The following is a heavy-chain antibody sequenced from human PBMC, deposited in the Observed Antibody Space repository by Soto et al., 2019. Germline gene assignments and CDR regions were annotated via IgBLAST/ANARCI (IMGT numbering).Heavy chain of an antibody. J-gene: IGHJ6*02. Sequence: QVQLVQSGAEVQKPGSSVKVSCKASGGTFSSYAISWVRQAPGQGLEWMGGIIPIFGTANYAQKFQGRVTITADESTSTAYMELSSLRSEDTAMYYCARWRGYCSGGSCYYYYGMDVWGQGTTVTVSS. CDR3: ARWRGYCSGGSCYYYYGMDV. CDR1: GGTFSSYA. D-gene: IGHD2-15*01. CDR2: IIPIFGTA. V-gene: IGHV1-69*01.